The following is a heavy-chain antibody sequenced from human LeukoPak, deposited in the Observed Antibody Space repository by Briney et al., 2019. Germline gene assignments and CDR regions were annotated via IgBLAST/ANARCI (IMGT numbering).Heavy chain of an antibody. Sequence: ASVKVSCKASGYTFTSYDINWVRQATGQGLEWMGWMNPNSGNTGYAQKFQGRVTMTRNTSISTAYMELSSLRSEDTAVYYCARAYRCSSTSCYGGYYYYGMDVWGQGTTVTVSS. CDR2: MNPNSGNT. J-gene: IGHJ6*02. D-gene: IGHD2-2*01. V-gene: IGHV1-8*01. CDR1: GYTFTSYD. CDR3: ARAYRCSSTSCYGGYYYYGMDV.